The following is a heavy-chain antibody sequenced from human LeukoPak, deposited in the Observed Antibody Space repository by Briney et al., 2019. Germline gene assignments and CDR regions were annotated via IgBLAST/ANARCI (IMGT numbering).Heavy chain of an antibody. CDR1: GGSVSSGSYY. CDR3: ARGTVTTGYFDY. J-gene: IGHJ4*02. D-gene: IGHD4-11*01. Sequence: PSETLSLTCTVSGGSVSSGSYYWTWIRQPPGKGLAWIGYIYYSGSTNYNPSLKSRVTISVDTSKNQFSLKLSSVTAAGTAVYYCARGTVTTGYFDYWGQGNLVTVSS. V-gene: IGHV4-61*01. CDR2: IYYSGST.